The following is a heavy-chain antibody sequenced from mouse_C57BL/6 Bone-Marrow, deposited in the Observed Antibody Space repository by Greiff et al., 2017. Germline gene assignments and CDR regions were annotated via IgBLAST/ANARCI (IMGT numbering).Heavy chain of an antibody. D-gene: IGHD1-1*01. CDR1: GFTFSSYA. CDR3: TRERYYGSLWYCDV. Sequence: EVQVVESGEGLVKPGGSLKLSCAASGFTFSSYAMSWVRQTPEKRLEWVAYISSGGDYIYYADTVKGRFTIYRDNARNTLYLQMSSLKSEDTAMYYWTRERYYGSLWYCDVWGTGTTVTVSS. CDR2: ISSGGDYI. V-gene: IGHV5-9-1*02. J-gene: IGHJ1*03.